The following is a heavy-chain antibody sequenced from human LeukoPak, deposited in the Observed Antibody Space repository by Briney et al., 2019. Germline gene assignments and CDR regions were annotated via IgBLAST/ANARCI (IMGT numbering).Heavy chain of an antibody. D-gene: IGHD3-22*01. J-gene: IGHJ5*02. CDR3: ARDLGQYYDTSDNWFDP. CDR2: INSDGINT. CDR1: GFTFSNYW. Sequence: GGSLRLSCAASGFTFSNYWMHWVRQAPGKGLVWVSRINSDGINTSYADSVKGRFTISRDNAKNTPNLQMNSLRAEDTAVYYCARDLGQYYDTSDNWFDPWGQGTLVTVSS. V-gene: IGHV3-74*01.